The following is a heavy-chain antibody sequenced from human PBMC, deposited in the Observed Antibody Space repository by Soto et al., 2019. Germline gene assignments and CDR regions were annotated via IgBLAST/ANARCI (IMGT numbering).Heavy chain of an antibody. CDR2: INPSCGST. CDR3: AREVWYSSSSADNYYYYGMDD. D-gene: IGHD6-6*01. CDR1: GYTFTSYY. J-gene: IGHJ6*02. Sequence: ASVEVSCEASGYTFTSYYMHWVRQAPGQGLEGMGIINPSCGSTSYAQKFQGRVTMTRDTSTSTVYMELSSLRSEDTAVYYCAREVWYSSSSADNYYYYGMDDWDPGTTVKVAS. V-gene: IGHV1-46*01.